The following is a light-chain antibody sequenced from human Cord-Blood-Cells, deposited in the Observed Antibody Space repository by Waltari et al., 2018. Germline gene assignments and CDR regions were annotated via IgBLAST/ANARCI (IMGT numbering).Light chain of an antibody. CDR3: QQYYSTPYT. CDR2: WAS. V-gene: IGKV4-1*01. J-gene: IGKJ2*01. Sequence: DIVMTQSPDSLAVSVGESAPINCKSSQSVLYSSNNKNYLAWYQQKPGQSPKLLIYWASTRESGVPDRFSGSGSGTDFTLTISSLQAEDVAVYYCQQYYSTPYTFGQGTKLEIK. CDR1: QSVLYSSNNKNY.